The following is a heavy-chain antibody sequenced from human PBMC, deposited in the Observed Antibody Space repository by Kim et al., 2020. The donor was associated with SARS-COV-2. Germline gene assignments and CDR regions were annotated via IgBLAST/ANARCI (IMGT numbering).Heavy chain of an antibody. CDR2: IYESGDM. Sequence: GGSLRLSCAASGFNFKDSYMSWFRQAPGKGVEWVSVIYESGDMYYADSVEGRFTISRDNSKNTLYLHLNSLRVEDTAFYYCARGRNNYGDFPLWGQGALVTVSS. V-gene: IGHV3-53*01. CDR1: GFNFKDSY. J-gene: IGHJ4*02. CDR3: ARGRNNYGDFPL. D-gene: IGHD4-17*01.